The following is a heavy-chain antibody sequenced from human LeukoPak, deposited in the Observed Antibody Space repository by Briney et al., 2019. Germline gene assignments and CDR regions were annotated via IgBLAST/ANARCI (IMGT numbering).Heavy chain of an antibody. CDR1: GFTFNYW. Sequence: GGSLRLSCAASGFTFNYWMHWVRQAPGKGLVWLSRMNGDGSITNYADSVKGRFTISRDNAKNTLYLQMNSVRVEDTAMYYCVRESTFGGNSRGTFDFWGQGTMVTVSS. J-gene: IGHJ3*01. D-gene: IGHD4-23*01. CDR2: MNGDGSIT. CDR3: VRESTFGGNSRGTFDF. V-gene: IGHV3-74*01.